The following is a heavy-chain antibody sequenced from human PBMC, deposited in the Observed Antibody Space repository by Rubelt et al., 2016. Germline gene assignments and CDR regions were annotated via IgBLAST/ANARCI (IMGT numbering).Heavy chain of an antibody. Sequence: QVQLQESGPGLVKPSETLSLTCTVSGGSISGYYWSWIRQPPGKALEWIGDIYYSGNTNYSPTLKSRVTTPIDTSQRHFSLGLDSVTAADTAVYYCARYGPGLGAFDIWGQGTQVTVSS. V-gene: IGHV4-59*08. CDR1: GGSISGYY. J-gene: IGHJ3*02. CDR3: ARYGPGLGAFDI. CDR2: IYYSGNT. D-gene: IGHD3-10*01.